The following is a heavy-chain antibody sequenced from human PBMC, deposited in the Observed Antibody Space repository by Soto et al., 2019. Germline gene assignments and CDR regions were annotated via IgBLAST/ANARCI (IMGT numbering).Heavy chain of an antibody. J-gene: IGHJ1*01. CDR3: ARGRGELDD. CDR2: TKHSVNA. CDR1: GASLSDNY. V-gene: IGHV4-34*01. D-gene: IGHD3-16*01. Sequence: PSETLSLTCAVYGASLSDNYCNWLRQPPENGLEWIGETKHSVNANCYPAVRSRVTISIETAENQLVLNLWSVSATHTAVYHGARGRGELDDWVQGTPDTVSS.